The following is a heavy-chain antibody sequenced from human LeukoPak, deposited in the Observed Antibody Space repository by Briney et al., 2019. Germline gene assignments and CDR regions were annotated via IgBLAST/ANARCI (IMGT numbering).Heavy chain of an antibody. Sequence: ASVKVSCKASGYTFTSYAMHWVRQAPGQRLEWMGWINAGNGNTKYSQKFQGRVTMTTDTSTSTAYMELRSLRSDDTAVYYCAKDYGGNSGIGFQHWGQGTLVTVSS. V-gene: IGHV1-3*01. CDR3: AKDYGGNSGIGFQH. D-gene: IGHD4-23*01. CDR1: GYTFTSYA. CDR2: INAGNGNT. J-gene: IGHJ1*01.